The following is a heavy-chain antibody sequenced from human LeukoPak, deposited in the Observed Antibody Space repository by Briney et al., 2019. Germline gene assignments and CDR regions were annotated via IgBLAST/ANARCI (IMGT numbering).Heavy chain of an antibody. J-gene: IGHJ5*02. CDR2: IYYSGST. V-gene: IGHV4-30-4*01. Sequence: PSQTLSLTCTVSGGSISSGDYYWSWIRQPPGKGLEWIRYIYYSGSTYYNPSLKSRVTISVDTSKNQFSLKLSSVTAADTAVCYCARASRTRILRFLEWLPNWFDPWGQGTLVTVSS. CDR3: ARASRTRILRFLEWLPNWFDP. D-gene: IGHD3-3*01. CDR1: GGSISSGDYY.